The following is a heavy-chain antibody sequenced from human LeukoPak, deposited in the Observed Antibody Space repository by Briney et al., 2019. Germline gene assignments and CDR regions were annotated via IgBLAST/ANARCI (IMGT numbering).Heavy chain of an antibody. V-gene: IGHV3-23*01. Sequence: QPGGSLRLSCAASGFTFSSYAMSWVRQAPGKGLEWVSAISGSGGSTYYADSVKGRFTISRDNSKNTLYLQMDSLRAEDTAVYYCAKDPYYDSSGYYPNWGQGTLVTVSS. J-gene: IGHJ4*02. CDR3: AKDPYYDSSGYYPN. D-gene: IGHD3-22*01. CDR2: ISGSGGST. CDR1: GFTFSSYA.